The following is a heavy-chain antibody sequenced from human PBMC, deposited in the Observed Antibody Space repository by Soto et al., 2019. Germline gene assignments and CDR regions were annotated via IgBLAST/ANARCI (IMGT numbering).Heavy chain of an antibody. Sequence: QVQLQESGPGLVKPSQTLSLTCTVSGGSISSGGYYWSWIRQHPGKGLEWIGYIYYSGSTYYNPSLKSRVTISVDTSKNQFSLKLSSVTAADMAVYYCASHCSGGSCYLGAEYFQHWGQGTLVTVSS. CDR2: IYYSGST. CDR3: ASHCSGGSCYLGAEYFQH. CDR1: GGSISSGGYY. J-gene: IGHJ1*01. D-gene: IGHD2-15*01. V-gene: IGHV4-31*03.